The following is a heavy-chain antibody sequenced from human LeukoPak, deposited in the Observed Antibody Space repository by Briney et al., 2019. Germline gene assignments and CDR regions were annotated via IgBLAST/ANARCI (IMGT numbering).Heavy chain of an antibody. J-gene: IGHJ4*02. CDR1: GYTFTSYD. Sequence: GSSVKVSCKASGYTFTSYDINWVRQATGRELEWMGWMNPNSGNTGYAQKFQGRVTMTRNTSISTAYMELSSLRSEDTAVYYCARVQRWLQLLVYWGQGTLVTVSS. CDR2: MNPNSGNT. D-gene: IGHD5-24*01. CDR3: ARVQRWLQLLVY. V-gene: IGHV1-8*01.